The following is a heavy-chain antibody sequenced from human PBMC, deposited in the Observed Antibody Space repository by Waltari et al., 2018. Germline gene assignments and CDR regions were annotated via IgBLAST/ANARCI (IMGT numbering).Heavy chain of an antibody. CDR3: ARQLTTVTPFDY. V-gene: IGHV4-38-2*01. CDR1: GYSISSGYS. D-gene: IGHD4-4*01. Sequence: QVQLQESGPGLVKPSETLSLTCAVSGYSISSGYSWGWIRQPPGKGLEWIGSIYHSGSTYYNPSLKSRVTISVDTSKNQFSLKLSSVTAADTAVYYCARQLTTVTPFDYWGQGTLVTVSS. J-gene: IGHJ4*02. CDR2: IYHSGST.